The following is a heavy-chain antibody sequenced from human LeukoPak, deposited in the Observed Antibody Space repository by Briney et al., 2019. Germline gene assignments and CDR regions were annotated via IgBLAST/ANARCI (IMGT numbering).Heavy chain of an antibody. D-gene: IGHD2-15*01. J-gene: IGHJ4*02. V-gene: IGHV3-23*01. Sequence: GGSLRLSCAASGLTFSKSALTWVRQAPGKGLEWVSTITDVGDIFYTYSARGRFTISRDNSKNTVYMQMDGLRAEDTAVCYCTRDRGGSPTDVFDYWGQGTLVTVSS. CDR2: ITDVGDI. CDR1: GLTFSKSA. CDR3: TRDRGGSPTDVFDY.